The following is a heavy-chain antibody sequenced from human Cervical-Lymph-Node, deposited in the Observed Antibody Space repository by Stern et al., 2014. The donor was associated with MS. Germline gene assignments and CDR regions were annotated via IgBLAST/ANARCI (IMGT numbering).Heavy chain of an antibody. V-gene: IGHV5-51*01. CDR1: GFSFTANW. D-gene: IGHD4-17*01. CDR3: ARDYGDYAFDY. CDR2: SYPGDSDP. J-gene: IGHJ4*02. Sequence: VQLVQSGAEVKKPGESLKISCEGSGFSFTANWIAWVRQMPGKGLEWMGISYPGDSDPIYSSSYKGQVTISADKSSITAYLQWSSLKATDTAMYYCARDYGDYAFDYWGQGTLVTVSS.